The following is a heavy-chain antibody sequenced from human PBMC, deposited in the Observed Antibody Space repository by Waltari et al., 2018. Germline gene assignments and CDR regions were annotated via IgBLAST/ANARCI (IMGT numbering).Heavy chain of an antibody. CDR2: MISTGNSI. CDR3: ATDYYDSGAYYLYFGY. V-gene: IGHV3-21*06. CDR1: GFTFSIYT. D-gene: IGHD3-22*01. Sequence: EVQPVESGGGLVKPGGSLRLSFVASGFTFSIYTLHWVRQAPGKGLEWVSSMISTGNSIDYADSVKGRFTVSRDNAKNSMYLQMNSLRAEDTAVYFCATDYYDSGAYYLYFGYWGQGIRVTVSS. J-gene: IGHJ4*02.